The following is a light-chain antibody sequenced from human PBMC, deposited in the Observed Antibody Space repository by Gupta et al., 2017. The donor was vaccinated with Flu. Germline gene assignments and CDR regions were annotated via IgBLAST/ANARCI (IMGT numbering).Light chain of an antibody. J-gene: IGKJ4*01. V-gene: IGKV3-15*01. CDR3: QQYNEWPLT. CDR1: RSFSSN. CDR2: DAS. Sequence: EIVLTQSPATLSVSPGERATLSCRTSRSFSSNLAWYQQKPGQAPRLLIFDASIRATGVPARFSGGGSGTEFTLTISSLQSEDFAFYYCQQYNEWPLTFGGGTKVDIK.